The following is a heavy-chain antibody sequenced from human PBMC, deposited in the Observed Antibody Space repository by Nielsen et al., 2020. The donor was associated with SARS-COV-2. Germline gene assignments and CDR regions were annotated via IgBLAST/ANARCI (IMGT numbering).Heavy chain of an antibody. V-gene: IGHV3-33*06. CDR2: IWFDGSDK. CDR3: AKDNGGYFGH. Sequence: GESLKISCAASGFTFNAYAMHWVRQAPGKGLEWVAVIWFDGSDKYYADFVKDRFTISRDNSKNTLYLQMNSLRAEDTAVYYCAKDNGGYFGHWGQGTMVTVSS. CDR1: GFTFNAYA. D-gene: IGHD2-21*02. J-gene: IGHJ3*01.